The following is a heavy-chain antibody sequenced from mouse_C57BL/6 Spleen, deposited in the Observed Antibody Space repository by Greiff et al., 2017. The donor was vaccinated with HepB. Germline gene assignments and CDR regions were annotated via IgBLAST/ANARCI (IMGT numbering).Heavy chain of an antibody. V-gene: IGHV3-6*01. CDR2: ISYDGSN. J-gene: IGHJ2*01. CDR3: ARGGRGQLRPDY. Sequence: ESGPGLVKPSQSLSLTCSVTGYSITSGYYWNWIRQFPGNKLEWMGYISYDGSNNYNPSLKNRISITRDTSKNQFFLKLNSVTTEDTATYYCARGGRGQLRPDYWGQGTTLTVSS. D-gene: IGHD3-2*02. CDR1: GYSITSGYY.